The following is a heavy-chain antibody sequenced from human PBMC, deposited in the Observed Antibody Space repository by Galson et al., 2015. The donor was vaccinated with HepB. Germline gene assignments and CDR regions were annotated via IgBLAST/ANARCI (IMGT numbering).Heavy chain of an antibody. CDR2: IIPIFGTA. J-gene: IGHJ4*02. D-gene: IGHD4-17*01. Sequence: SVKVSCKASGGTFSSYAISWVRQAPGQGLEWMGGIIPIFGTANYAQKFQGRVTITADESTSTAYMELGSLRSEDTAVYYCARDGRDYGDYWFDYWGQGTLVTVSS. CDR3: ARDGRDYGDYWFDY. V-gene: IGHV1-69*13. CDR1: GGTFSSYA.